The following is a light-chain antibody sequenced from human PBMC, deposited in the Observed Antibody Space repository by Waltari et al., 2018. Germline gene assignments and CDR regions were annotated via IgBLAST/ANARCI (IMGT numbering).Light chain of an antibody. CDR2: DAS. Sequence: ERATLSCRASQSVSSHLAWYQQKPGQAPRLLIFDASNRATGIPARFSGSGSGTDFTLSITSLEPEDFAIYYCQQRTNWPLITFGPGTRLEIK. V-gene: IGKV3-11*01. CDR1: QSVSSH. CDR3: QQRTNWPLIT. J-gene: IGKJ5*01.